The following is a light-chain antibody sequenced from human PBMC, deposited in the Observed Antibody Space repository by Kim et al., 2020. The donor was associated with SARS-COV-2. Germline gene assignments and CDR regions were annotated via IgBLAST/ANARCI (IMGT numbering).Light chain of an antibody. CDR3: QQSDTFPLT. J-gene: IGKJ4*01. CDR2: AAS. Sequence: ASVGDRVTITCRASQGISTWLALYQQKPGNAPKLLIYAASTLQSDVPSRFSGSGSGTDFTLTISSLQPEDFATYYCQQSDTFPLTFGGGTKVDIK. V-gene: IGKV1-12*01. CDR1: QGISTW.